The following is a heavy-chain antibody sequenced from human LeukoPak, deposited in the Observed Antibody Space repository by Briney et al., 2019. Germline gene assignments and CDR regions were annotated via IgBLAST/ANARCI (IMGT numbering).Heavy chain of an antibody. V-gene: IGHV3-23*01. CDR1: GFTFSSYA. J-gene: IGHJ6*03. CDR2: ISGSDGST. Sequence: GGSLRLSCAASGFTFSSYAMSWVRQAPGKGLEWVSGISGSDGSTYYADSVKGRFTISRDNSKNTLYLQMNSLRAEDTAIYYCAKDQYTGSYYRYYYYFMDVWGKGTAVTVSS. CDR3: AKDQYTGSYYRYYYYFMDV. D-gene: IGHD1-26*01.